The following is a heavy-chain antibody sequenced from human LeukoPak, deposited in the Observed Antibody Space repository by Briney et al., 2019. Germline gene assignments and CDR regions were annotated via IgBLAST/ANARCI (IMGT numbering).Heavy chain of an antibody. D-gene: IGHD6-25*01. CDR3: ARHVVAAAAHQYSFDY. CDR1: GGSISNYY. CDR2: IYHSGST. Sequence: PSETLSLTCTVSGGSISNYYWSWIRQPLGKGLEWIGYIYHSGSTNYNPSLKSRVTMSVDTSKNQFSLKLRSVTAADTAVYYCARHVVAAAAHQYSFDYWGQGTLVTVSS. J-gene: IGHJ4*02. V-gene: IGHV4-59*08.